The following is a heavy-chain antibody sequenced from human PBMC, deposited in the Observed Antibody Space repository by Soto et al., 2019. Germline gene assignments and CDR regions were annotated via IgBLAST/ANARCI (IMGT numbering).Heavy chain of an antibody. CDR3: ARNRGVIDAFDI. D-gene: IGHD3-10*01. V-gene: IGHV3-30-3*01. Sequence: QVQLVESGGGVVQPGRSLRLSCAASGFTFSSYAIHWVRQAPGKGLEWVAVISYDATNKYYADSVKGRFTISRDNSKNTLWLQMNSLRAEDTAVYYCARNRGVIDAFDIWGQGTMVTVSS. CDR2: ISYDATNK. J-gene: IGHJ3*02. CDR1: GFTFSSYA.